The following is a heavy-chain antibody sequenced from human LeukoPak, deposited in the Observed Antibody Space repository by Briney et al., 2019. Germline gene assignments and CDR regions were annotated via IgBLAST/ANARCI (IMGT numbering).Heavy chain of an antibody. Sequence: VASVKVSFKASGYTFTGYYMHWVRQAPGQGLEWMGWINPNSGGTNYAQKFQGRVTMTRDTSISTAYMELSRLRSDDTAVYYCARDNSVGETAWWFDPWGQGTLVTVSS. CDR1: GYTFTGYY. D-gene: IGHD1-26*01. J-gene: IGHJ5*02. CDR2: INPNSGGT. V-gene: IGHV1-2*02. CDR3: ARDNSVGETAWWFDP.